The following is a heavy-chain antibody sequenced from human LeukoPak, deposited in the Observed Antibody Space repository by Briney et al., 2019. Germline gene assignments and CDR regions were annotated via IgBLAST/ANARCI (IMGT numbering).Heavy chain of an antibody. J-gene: IGHJ5*02. Sequence: GGSLRLSCAASGFPFSNYFMSWVRQAPGKGLEWVANIKQDGSEKYYVDSVKGRFTISRDNAKNSLYLQMNSLRVEDTAVYYCARDTPEMATNRLGYFDPWGQGTLVTVSS. D-gene: IGHD5-24*01. V-gene: IGHV3-7*01. CDR2: IKQDGSEK. CDR1: GFPFSNYF. CDR3: ARDTPEMATNRLGYFDP.